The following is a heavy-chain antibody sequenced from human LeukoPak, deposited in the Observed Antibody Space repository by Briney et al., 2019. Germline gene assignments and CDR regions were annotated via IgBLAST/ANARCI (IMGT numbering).Heavy chain of an antibody. J-gene: IGHJ4*02. CDR2: IYYSGST. D-gene: IGHD6-13*01. CDR1: GVSISSSSYY. CDR3: ARGEGAAAGYDY. Sequence: SETLSLTCTVSGVSISSSSYYWGWIRQPPGKGLEWIGSIYYSGSTYYNPPLKSRVTISVDTSKNQFSLKLSSVTAADTAVYYCARGEGAAAGYDYWGQGTLVTVSS. V-gene: IGHV4-39*07.